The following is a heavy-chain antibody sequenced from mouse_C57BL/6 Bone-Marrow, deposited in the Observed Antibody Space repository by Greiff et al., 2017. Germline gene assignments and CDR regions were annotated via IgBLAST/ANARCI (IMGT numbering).Heavy chain of an antibody. V-gene: IGHV1-55*01. CDR2: IYPGSGST. CDR1: GYTFTSYW. Sequence: QVQLQQPGAELVKPGASVKMSCKASGYTFTSYWITWVKQRPGQGLEWIGDIYPGSGSTNYNEKFKSKATLTVDTSSSTAYMQLSSLTSEDSAVYYCSYYYGRAWYIDVWGTGTTVTVSS. CDR3: SYYYGRAWYIDV. J-gene: IGHJ1*03. D-gene: IGHD1-1*01.